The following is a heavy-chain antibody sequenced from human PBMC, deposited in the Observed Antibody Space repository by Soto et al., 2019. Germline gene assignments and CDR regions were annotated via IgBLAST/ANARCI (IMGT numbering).Heavy chain of an antibody. Sequence: PXESLKISRQGSGDSFNNYWLVWVRQMPGKGLEWMGIIYPAKSETTYSPSFQGQVTISADKSISTAYLQWTSLKASDTAIYYCARSFHSKAHYYSGLDVWGQGSTVTVPS. CDR1: GDSFNNYW. D-gene: IGHD3-22*01. V-gene: IGHV5-51*01. J-gene: IGHJ6*02. CDR3: ARSFHSKAHYYSGLDV. CDR2: IYPAKSET.